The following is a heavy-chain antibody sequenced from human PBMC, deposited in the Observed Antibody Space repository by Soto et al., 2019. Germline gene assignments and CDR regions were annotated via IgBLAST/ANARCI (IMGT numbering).Heavy chain of an antibody. J-gene: IGHJ4*02. V-gene: IGHV3-23*01. CDR1: GFTFNSYV. CDR3: ARGRYLDSSDYWVANLPFDH. CDR2: ISRSGRGSA. Sequence: EVQLLEAGGALVQPGGSLRLSCAASGFTFNSYVMTWVRQAPGEGLEWVSSISRSGRGSAYYADSVKGRFTISRDNSENTLFLQMINLRDEDTALYYCARGRYLDSSDYWVANLPFDHWGLGTLVTVSS. D-gene: IGHD3-22*01.